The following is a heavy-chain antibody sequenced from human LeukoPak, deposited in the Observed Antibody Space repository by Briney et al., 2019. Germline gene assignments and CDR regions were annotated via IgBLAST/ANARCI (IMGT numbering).Heavy chain of an antibody. V-gene: IGHV4-38-2*02. D-gene: IGHD5-18*01. CDR2: IYTSGST. CDR3: ASLDTAMVSLDY. J-gene: IGHJ4*02. Sequence: SETLSLTCTVSGYSISSNYYWGWIRQPPGKGLEWIGRIYTSGSTNYNPSLKSRVTISVDTSKNQFSLKLSSVTAADTAVYYCASLDTAMVSLDYWGQGTLVTVSS. CDR1: GYSISSNYY.